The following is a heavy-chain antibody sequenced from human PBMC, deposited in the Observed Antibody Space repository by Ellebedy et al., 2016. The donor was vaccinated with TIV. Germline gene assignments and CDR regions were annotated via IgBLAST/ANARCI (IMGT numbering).Heavy chain of an antibody. Sequence: MPSETLSLTCTVSGGSISSSSYYWGWIRQPPGKGLEWIGSIYYSGSTYYNPSLKSRVTISVDTSKNQFSLKLSSVTAADTAVYYCARRVYYYGSGSGAYYFDYWGQGTLVTVSS. D-gene: IGHD3-10*01. J-gene: IGHJ4*02. CDR3: ARRVYYYGSGSGAYYFDY. CDR2: IYYSGST. V-gene: IGHV4-39*01. CDR1: GGSISSSSYY.